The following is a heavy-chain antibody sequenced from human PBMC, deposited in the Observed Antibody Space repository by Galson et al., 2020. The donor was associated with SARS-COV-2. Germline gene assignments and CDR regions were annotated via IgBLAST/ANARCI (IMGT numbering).Heavy chain of an antibody. D-gene: IGHD6-6*01. CDR1: GFNFRTYA. CDR3: AKDGHSSSAYYYHMDV. Sequence: LSLTCAASGFNFRTYAMTLVRQAPGKGLEWVSAITGSGDSTFYADSVKGRFTISSDNSKNTLDLQMHSLRADDTAVYYCAKDGHSSSAYYYHMDVWGKGTTVTVSS. J-gene: IGHJ6*03. CDR2: ITGSGDST. V-gene: IGHV3-23*01.